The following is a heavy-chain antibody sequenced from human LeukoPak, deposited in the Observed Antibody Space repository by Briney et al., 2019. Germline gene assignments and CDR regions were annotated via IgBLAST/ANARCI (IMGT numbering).Heavy chain of an antibody. V-gene: IGHV4-61*02. J-gene: IGHJ5*02. Sequence: SETLSLTCAVSGASISSGGYFWSWIRQPAGKGVEWIGRIETSGSTNYNPSLKSRVTISVDTSKNQFSLKLRSVTAADTAVYYCARALCINGICEWFDPWGQGTLVTVSS. CDR1: GASISSGGYF. CDR3: ARALCINGICEWFDP. D-gene: IGHD2-8*01. CDR2: IETSGST.